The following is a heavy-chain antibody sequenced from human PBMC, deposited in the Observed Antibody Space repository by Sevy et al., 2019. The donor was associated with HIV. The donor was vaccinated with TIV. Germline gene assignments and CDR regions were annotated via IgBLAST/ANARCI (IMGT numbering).Heavy chain of an antibody. CDR1: GYTFSDSGYY. CDR2: INPKRGAT. V-gene: IGHV1-2*02. J-gene: IGHJ6*02. D-gene: IGHD3-3*01. Sequence: ASVKVSCKASGYTFSDSGYYVHWVRQAPGQGLEWMGWINPKRGATNYAQKFQGRVTMTRDTSVSTANVKLRRLTSDDTAVYYCARESYDFWTGPVDYDYGMDVWGQGTTVTVSS. CDR3: ARESYDFWTGPVDYDYGMDV.